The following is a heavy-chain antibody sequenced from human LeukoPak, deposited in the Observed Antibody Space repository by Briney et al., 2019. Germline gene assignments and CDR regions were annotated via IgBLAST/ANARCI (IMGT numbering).Heavy chain of an antibody. CDR3: ARDQVNYYDSFDY. D-gene: IGHD3-22*01. J-gene: IGHJ4*02. CDR1: GFTFSSYA. Sequence: GGSLRLSCAASGFTFSSYAMSWVRQAPGKGLEWVSAISGSGGSTYYADSVKGRFTISRDNSKNTLYLQMNSLRAEDTAVYYCARDQVNYYDSFDYWGQGTLVTVSS. CDR2: ISGSGGST. V-gene: IGHV3-23*01.